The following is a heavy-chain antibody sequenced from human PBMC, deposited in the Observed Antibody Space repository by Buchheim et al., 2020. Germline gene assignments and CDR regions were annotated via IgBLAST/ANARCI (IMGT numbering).Heavy chain of an antibody. CDR2: IYYSGSA. V-gene: IGHV4-30-4*07. D-gene: IGHD2-15*01. J-gene: IGHJ5*01. CDR1: GDSISRGGYS. CDR3: ARDPGGYGYDS. Sequence: QVQLQESGPGLVKPSQTLSLTCVVSGDSISRGGYSWTWIRQAPGKGLEWIGYIYYSGSAYYSPFLKSRVTMSVNTSDNQFSLRLASVTSADTAIYFCARDPGGYGYDSWGQG.